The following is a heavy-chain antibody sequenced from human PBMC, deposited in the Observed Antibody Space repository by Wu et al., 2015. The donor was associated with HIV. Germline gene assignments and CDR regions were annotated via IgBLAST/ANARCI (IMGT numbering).Heavy chain of an antibody. CDR3: ARNTDSVATSLYSLGV. CDR1: GGSFNNYA. Sequence: QVQLVQSGAEVKKPGSSVKVSCKTSGGSFNNYAINWVRQAPGQGLEWMGRIIPMYGTPNYAQNFQGRVTISADESTRTAYMELSSLRSEDTAVYFCARNTDSVATSLYSLGVWGHGTTVTVSS. D-gene: IGHD5-12*01. CDR2: IIPMYGTP. V-gene: IGHV1-69*13. J-gene: IGHJ6*02.